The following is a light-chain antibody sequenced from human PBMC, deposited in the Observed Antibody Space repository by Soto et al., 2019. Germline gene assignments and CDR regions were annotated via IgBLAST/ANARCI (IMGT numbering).Light chain of an antibody. CDR2: DVS. CDR3: GSYTSTRTLV. Sequence: QSALTQPASVSGSPGQSITISCTGTSSDVGGYNYVSWYQQHPGKAPKLMIHDVSSRPSGVSYRFSGSKSGNTAFLTIAGLQADDEADYYCGSYTSTRTLVFGGGTKLTVL. CDR1: SSDVGGYNY. J-gene: IGLJ2*01. V-gene: IGLV2-14*03.